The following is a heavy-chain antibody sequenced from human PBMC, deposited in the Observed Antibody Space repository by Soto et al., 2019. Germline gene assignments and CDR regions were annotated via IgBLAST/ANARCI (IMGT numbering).Heavy chain of an antibody. CDR3: ARVRWNAFDI. CDR2: ISSSSIYI. D-gene: IGHD2-15*01. CDR1: GFTFTSFG. Sequence: PGGSLRLSCAASGFTFTSFGMNWVRQAPGKGLEWVSSISSSSIYIYYADSVKGRFTISRDNAKNSLYLQMNSLRAEDTAVYYCARVRWNAFDIWGQGTMVTVSS. V-gene: IGHV3-21*01. J-gene: IGHJ3*02.